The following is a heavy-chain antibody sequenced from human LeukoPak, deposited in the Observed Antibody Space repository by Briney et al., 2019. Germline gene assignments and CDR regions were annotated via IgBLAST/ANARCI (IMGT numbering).Heavy chain of an antibody. CDR1: GFTFSSYS. CDR3: ARDERVVVVPAAAMRRGWFDP. CDR2: ISSSSCYI. V-gene: IGHV3-21*01. Sequence: GGSLRLSCAASGFTFSSYSMNWVRQAPGKGLEWVSSISSSSCYIYYVDSVKGRFTISRDNAKNSLYLQMNSLRAEDTAVYYCARDERVVVVPAAAMRRGWFDPWGQGTLVTVSS. J-gene: IGHJ5*02. D-gene: IGHD2-2*01.